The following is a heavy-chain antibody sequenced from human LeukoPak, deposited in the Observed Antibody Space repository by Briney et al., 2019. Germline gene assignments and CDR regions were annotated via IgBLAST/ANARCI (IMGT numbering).Heavy chain of an antibody. D-gene: IGHD6-13*01. CDR2: INPNSGGT. V-gene: IGHV1-2*02. CDR1: GYTFTDYY. J-gene: IGHJ4*02. CDR3: ARDLRAAAGGGYDFDY. Sequence: ASVKVSCKASGYTFTDYYIHWVRQAPGQGLEWMGWINPNSGGTNYAPKFQGGVTMTRDTSISTAYMELSRLRSDDTAVYYCARDLRAAAGGGYDFDYWGQGTLVTVSS.